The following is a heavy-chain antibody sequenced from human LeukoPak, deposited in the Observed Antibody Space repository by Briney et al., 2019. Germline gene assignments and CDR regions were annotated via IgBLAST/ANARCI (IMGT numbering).Heavy chain of an antibody. CDR1: GFIFSSYG. J-gene: IGHJ4*02. D-gene: IGHD6-19*01. V-gene: IGHV3-21*01. CDR2: ISSGGAYT. CDR3: ASSSGWYFDY. Sequence: GGSLRLTCTGSGFIFSSYGLFWVRQAPGKGLEWVSAISSGGAYTYYADSVKGRFTISRDNAKNSLYLQMNSLRAEDTAVYYCASSSGWYFDYWGQGTLVTVSS.